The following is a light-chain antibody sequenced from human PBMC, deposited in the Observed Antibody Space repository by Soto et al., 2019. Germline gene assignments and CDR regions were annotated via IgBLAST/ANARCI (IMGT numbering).Light chain of an antibody. Sequence: EIVMTQSPATLSVSPGERATLSCRASQSVSSNLAWYQQKPGQAPRLLIYGASTRATGIPARFSGSGSGTELTLTISSLQSEDFAVYYCQQYNNWPPMAFGKGTKVELK. J-gene: IGKJ1*01. V-gene: IGKV3-15*01. CDR2: GAS. CDR1: QSVSSN. CDR3: QQYNNWPPMA.